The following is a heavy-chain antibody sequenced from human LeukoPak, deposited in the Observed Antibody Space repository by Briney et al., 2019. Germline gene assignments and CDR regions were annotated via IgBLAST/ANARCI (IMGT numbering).Heavy chain of an antibody. V-gene: IGHV3-23*01. Sequence: GGSLRLSCAASGFTFSSYAMSWVRQAPGKGLEWVSAISGSGGSTYYADSVKGRSTISRDNSKNTLYLQMNSLRAEDTAVYYCAKGFSRIAVAALFDYWGQGTLVTVSS. D-gene: IGHD6-19*01. CDR2: ISGSGGST. CDR3: AKGFSRIAVAALFDY. CDR1: GFTFSSYA. J-gene: IGHJ4*02.